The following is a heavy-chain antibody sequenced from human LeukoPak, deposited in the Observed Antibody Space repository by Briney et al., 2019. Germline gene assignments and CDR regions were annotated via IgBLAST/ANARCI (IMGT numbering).Heavy chain of an antibody. CDR3: ASLTTADAFDI. J-gene: IGHJ3*02. V-gene: IGHV4-59*01. Sequence: SETLSLTCTVSGGSISSYYWSWIRQPPGKGLEWIGYMYYSGSTNYNPSTNYNPSLKSRVTISVDTSKNQFSLKLSSVTAADTAVFYCASLTTADAFDIWGQGTMVTVSS. CDR1: GGSISSYY. D-gene: IGHD3-22*01. CDR2: MYYSGST.